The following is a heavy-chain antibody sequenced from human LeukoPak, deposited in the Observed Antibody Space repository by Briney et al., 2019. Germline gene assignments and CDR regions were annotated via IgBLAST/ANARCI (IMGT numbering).Heavy chain of an antibody. CDR3: AKDTTMIVTNNWFDP. J-gene: IGHJ5*02. V-gene: IGHV3-74*01. Sequence: PGGSLRLSCAASGFTFSSYWMHWVRQAPGKGLVWVSRINSDGSSTTYADSVKGRFTMSRDNSKNTLYLQMNSLRAEDTAVYYCAKDTTMIVTNNWFDPWGQGTLVTVSS. CDR2: INSDGSST. CDR1: GFTFSSYW. D-gene: IGHD3-22*01.